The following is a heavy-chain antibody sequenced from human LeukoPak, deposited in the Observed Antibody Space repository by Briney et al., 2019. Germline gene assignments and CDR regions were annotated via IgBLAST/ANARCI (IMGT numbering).Heavy chain of an antibody. CDR3: ARSRKHYGSGSYYKLGFDY. J-gene: IGHJ4*02. Sequence: SETLSLTCAVSGDSISSVVCWSWVRQSPGKGLDWIGEICHSGLINYNPSLKSRVTISVDTSKNQFSLKLSSVTAADTAVYYCARSRKHYGSGSYYKLGFDYWGQGTLVTVSS. CDR1: GDSISSVVC. V-gene: IGHV4-4*02. D-gene: IGHD3-10*01. CDR2: ICHSGLI.